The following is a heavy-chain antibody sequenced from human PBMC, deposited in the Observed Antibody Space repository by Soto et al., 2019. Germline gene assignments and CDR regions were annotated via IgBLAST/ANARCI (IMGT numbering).Heavy chain of an antibody. Sequence: EVQLVESGGGLVQPGRSLRLSCAASGFTFDDYAMHWVRQAPGKGLEWVSGISWNGGSIGYADSVKGRFTISRDNAKNSLYLQMNSLRAEDTALYYCAKDKVAGAANRYYFDIWGHGTMVTVSS. D-gene: IGHD3-16*02. V-gene: IGHV3-9*01. CDR1: GFTFDDYA. CDR2: ISWNGGSI. CDR3: AKDKVAGAANRYYFDI. J-gene: IGHJ3*02.